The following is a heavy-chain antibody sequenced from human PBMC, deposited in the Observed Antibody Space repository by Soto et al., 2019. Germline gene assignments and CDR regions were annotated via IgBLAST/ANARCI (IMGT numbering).Heavy chain of an antibody. CDR3: ARDGTPQRFMGKNYYNSYSGMDA. Sequence: QMQLVESGGGVVQPGGSLRLSCGSSGFSFSFYGMHWVRQAPGKGLEWVAFIWYDGTSKFYADSVKGRFTISRDNSKTTLFLEMNSLRAEDTAVYYCARDGTPQRFMGKNYYNSYSGMDAWGQGTTVLVSS. CDR1: GFSFSFYG. J-gene: IGHJ6*02. CDR2: IWYDGTSK. V-gene: IGHV3-33*01. D-gene: IGHD3-3*01.